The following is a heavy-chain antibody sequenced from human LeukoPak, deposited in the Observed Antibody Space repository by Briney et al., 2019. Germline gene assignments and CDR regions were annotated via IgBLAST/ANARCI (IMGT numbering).Heavy chain of an antibody. CDR3: AKVSESLATVSNVDY. D-gene: IGHD1-14*01. Sequence: GRSLRLSCAASGFTFSSYGMHWVRQAPGKGLEWVAVISYDGSNKYYADSVKGRFTISRDNSKNTLYLQMNSLRAEDTAVYYCAKVSESLATVSNVDYWGQGTLVTVSS. CDR2: ISYDGSNK. CDR1: GFTFSSYG. J-gene: IGHJ4*02. V-gene: IGHV3-30*18.